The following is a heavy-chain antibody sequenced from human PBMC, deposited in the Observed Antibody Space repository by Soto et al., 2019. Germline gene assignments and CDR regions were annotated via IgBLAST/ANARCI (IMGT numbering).Heavy chain of an antibody. CDR3: ARGQGAAIGDYYYHGMDV. CDR1: GFTFSSYA. Sequence: GGSLRLSCSASGFTFSSYAIHWVRQAPGKGLEWVGRIRSRANNFATSSAASVKGRFTFSRDDSKNTAYLQMNTLKPEDTAVYYCARGQGAAIGDYYYHGMDVWGQGTTVTVSS. V-gene: IGHV3-73*01. CDR2: IRSRANNFAT. J-gene: IGHJ6*02. D-gene: IGHD2-2*02.